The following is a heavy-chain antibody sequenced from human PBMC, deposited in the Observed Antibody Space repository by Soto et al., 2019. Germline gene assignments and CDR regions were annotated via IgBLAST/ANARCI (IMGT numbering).Heavy chain of an antibody. D-gene: IGHD3-22*01. CDR1: GGTFSSYA. V-gene: IGHV1-69*13. Sequence: SVKFSCTASGGTFSSYAISWVRQAPGQGLEWMGGIIPIFGTANYAQKFQGRVTITADESTSTAYMELSSLRSEDTAVYYCAREGSVVRSSGSYPLDHWGQGHLVTF. CDR3: AREGSVVRSSGSYPLDH. CDR2: IIPIFGTA. J-gene: IGHJ4*02.